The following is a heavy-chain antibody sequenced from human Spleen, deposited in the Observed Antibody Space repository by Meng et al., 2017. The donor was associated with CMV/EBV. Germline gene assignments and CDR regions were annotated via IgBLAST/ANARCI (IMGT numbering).Heavy chain of an antibody. CDR2: ISSDGSSK. CDR3: AKDLSWGGGWSQ. V-gene: IGHV3-30-3*01. CDR1: GFTFSSYA. D-gene: IGHD6-19*01. Sequence: GESLKISCAASGFTFSSYAMHWVRQAPGKGLEWVAVISSDGSSKYYADSVKGRFTISRDNSKNTLYLQMNSLRAEDTAVYYCAKDLSWGGGWSQWGQGTLVTVSS. J-gene: IGHJ4*02.